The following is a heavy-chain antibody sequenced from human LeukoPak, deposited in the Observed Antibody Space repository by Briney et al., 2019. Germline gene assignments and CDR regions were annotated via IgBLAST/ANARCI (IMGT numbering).Heavy chain of an antibody. CDR2: IYYSGST. CDR1: GGSISSYY. J-gene: IGHJ4*02. D-gene: IGHD4-17*01. V-gene: IGHV4-59*08. Sequence: SETLSLTCTVSGGSISSYYWSWIRQPPGKGLEWIGYIYYSGSTNYNPSLKSRVTISVDTSKNQFSLKLSSVTAADTAVYYCARIYPENPSTVTTWGGVIDYWGQGTLVTVSS. CDR3: ARIYPENPSTVTTWGGVIDY.